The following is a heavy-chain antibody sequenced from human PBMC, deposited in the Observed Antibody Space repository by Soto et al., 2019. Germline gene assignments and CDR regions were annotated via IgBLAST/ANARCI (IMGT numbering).Heavy chain of an antibody. CDR2: IHYSGATP. J-gene: IGHJ4*02. Sequence: QVQLVQSGAEVKRPGASVKVSCKASGYTFTNYYMHWVRQSPGQGLEWMGVIHYSGATPTYAQKFQGRVTMARDTSTSTVYVEPSSLTSEDTAVYYCARGGPDLATTGSSDYWGQGTLVTVSS. D-gene: IGHD1-1*01. CDR3: ARGGPDLATTGSSDY. V-gene: IGHV1-46*01. CDR1: GYTFTNYY.